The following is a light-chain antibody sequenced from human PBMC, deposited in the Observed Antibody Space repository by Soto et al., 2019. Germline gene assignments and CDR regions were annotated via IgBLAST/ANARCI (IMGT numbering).Light chain of an antibody. Sequence: EIVLTQSPATLSLSPGERATLSCRASQSVSSYLAWYQQKPDQAPRLLMYDASNRATGIPARFSGSGSGTDFTLTISSLEPEDFAVYYCQQRSNWPLTFGGGTKVEIK. CDR3: QQRSNWPLT. CDR2: DAS. J-gene: IGKJ4*01. CDR1: QSVSSY. V-gene: IGKV3-11*01.